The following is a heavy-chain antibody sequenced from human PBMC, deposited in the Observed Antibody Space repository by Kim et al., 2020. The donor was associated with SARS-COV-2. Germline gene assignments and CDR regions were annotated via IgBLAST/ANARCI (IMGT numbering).Heavy chain of an antibody. CDR3: ARASVVDKAGWFYP. J-gene: IGHJ5*02. V-gene: IGHV4-39*01. CDR2: IYYSGST. D-gene: IGHD3-22*01. Sequence: SETLSLTCTVSGGSISSSSYYWGWIRQPPGKGLEWIVSIYYSGSTYYNPSLKSRVTISVDTSKNQFSLKLSSVTAADTAVYYCARASVVDKAGWFYPWGQGALVTVSS. CDR1: GGSISSSSYY.